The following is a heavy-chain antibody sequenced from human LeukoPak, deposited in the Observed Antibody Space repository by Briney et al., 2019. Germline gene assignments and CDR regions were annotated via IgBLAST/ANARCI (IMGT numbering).Heavy chain of an antibody. J-gene: IGHJ4*02. CDR1: GFSVSSNY. V-gene: IGHV3-53*01. CDR3: ARQVGAITLFEH. CDR2: LYSGGTT. D-gene: IGHD1-26*01. Sequence: GGSLRLSCAASGFSVSSNYVSWVRQAPGKGMEWVPALYSGGTTYYADSVKGRFTISRDNSKNTLYLQMNSLRVEDTAVYYCARQVGAITLFEHWGQGTLVTVSS.